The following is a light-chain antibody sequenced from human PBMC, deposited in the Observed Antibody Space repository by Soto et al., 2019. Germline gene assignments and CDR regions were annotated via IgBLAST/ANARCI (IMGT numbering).Light chain of an antibody. CDR2: DVS. V-gene: IGKV3-11*01. CDR1: EIVTNY. J-gene: IGKJ1*01. CDR3: QQRSDWPWT. Sequence: EIVLTQSPATLSFSPGERGTLSCRASEIVTNYLAWYQQKPGQAPRLLVYDVSNRATGIPARFSGGGSGTDFTLTISNLEPEDFAVYYCQQRSDWPWTFGQGTKVDIK.